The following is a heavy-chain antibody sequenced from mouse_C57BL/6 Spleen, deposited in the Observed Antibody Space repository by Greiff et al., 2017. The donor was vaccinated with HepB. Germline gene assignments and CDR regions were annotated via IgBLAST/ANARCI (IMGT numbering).Heavy chain of an antibody. V-gene: IGHV3-6*01. J-gene: IGHJ2*01. D-gene: IGHD1-1*01. CDR1: GYSITSVYY. CDR2: ISYDGSN. Sequence: EVQRVESGPGLVKPSQSLSLTCSVTGYSITSVYYWNWIRQFPGNKLEWMGYISYDGSNNYNPSLKNRISITRDTSKNQFFLKLNSVTTEDTATYYCAREDYGSSYVGYFDYWGQGTTLTVSS. CDR3: AREDYGSSYVGYFDY.